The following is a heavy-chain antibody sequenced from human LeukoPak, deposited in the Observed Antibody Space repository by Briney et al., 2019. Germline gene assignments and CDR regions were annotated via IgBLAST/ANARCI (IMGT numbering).Heavy chain of an antibody. Sequence: PWGSLRLSCAASGFTVSSNYMSWVRQAPGKGLEWVSVIYSGGSTYYADSVKGRFTISRDNSKNTLYLQLNSLTAEDTAVYYCARGTYYYYYYMDVWGKGTTVTVSS. CDR2: IYSGGST. J-gene: IGHJ6*03. CDR3: ARGTYYYYYYMDV. D-gene: IGHD2-2*01. CDR1: GFTVSSNY. V-gene: IGHV3-53*01.